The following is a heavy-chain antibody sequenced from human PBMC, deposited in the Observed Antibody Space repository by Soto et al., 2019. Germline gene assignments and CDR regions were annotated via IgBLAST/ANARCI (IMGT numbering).Heavy chain of an antibody. CDR3: VRDGTKTLRDWFDP. CDR2: IYATGTT. Sequence: SETLSLTCTVSGASISGFYWSWIRKSAGKGLEWIGRIYATGTTDYNPSLKSRVTMSVDTSKKQFSLKLRSVTAADTAVYYCVRDGTKTLRDWFDPWGQGISVTVSS. D-gene: IGHD1-1*01. J-gene: IGHJ5*02. CDR1: GASISGFY. V-gene: IGHV4-4*07.